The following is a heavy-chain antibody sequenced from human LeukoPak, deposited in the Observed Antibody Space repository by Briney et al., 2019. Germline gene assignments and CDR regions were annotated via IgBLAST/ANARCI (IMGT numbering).Heavy chain of an antibody. CDR3: ARTAARRFDY. D-gene: IGHD6-6*01. CDR2: ISASGGST. J-gene: IGHJ4*02. CDR1: GFTLSSSA. V-gene: IGHV3-23*01. Sequence: PGGSLRLSCAASGFTLSSSAMSWVRQVPGKGLEWVSGISASGGSTSYADSVRGRFTISRDNSKNTLYLQMNSLRPEDTAVYYCARTAARRFDYWGQGTLVTVSS.